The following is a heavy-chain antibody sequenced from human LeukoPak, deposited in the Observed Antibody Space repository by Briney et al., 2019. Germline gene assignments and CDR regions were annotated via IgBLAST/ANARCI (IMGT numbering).Heavy chain of an antibody. J-gene: IGHJ4*02. D-gene: IGHD3-22*01. CDR1: GFTFSAYA. V-gene: IGHV3-21*05. CDR3: ARDPEGYYDSSGYKEFDY. Sequence: PGGSLRLSCAASGFTFSAYAMAWVRQAPGKGLECVSHITTGGSSIFYADSVKGRFTISRDNAKNSLYLQMNSLRAEDTAVYYCARDPEGYYDSSGYKEFDYWGQGTLVTVSS. CDR2: ITTGGSSI.